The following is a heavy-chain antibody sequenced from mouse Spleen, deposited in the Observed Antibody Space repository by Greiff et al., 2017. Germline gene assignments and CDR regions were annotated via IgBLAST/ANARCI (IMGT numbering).Heavy chain of an antibody. J-gene: IGHJ4*01. CDR2: ISNGGGST. D-gene: IGHD2-1*01. V-gene: IGHV5-12*02. CDR3: ARPVTPDYAMDY. CDR1: GFTFSDYY. Sequence: DVKLVESGGGLVQPGGSLKLSCATSGFTFSDYYMYWVRQTPEKRLEWVAYISNGGGSTYYPDTVKGRFTISRDNAKNTLYLQMSRLKSENTAMYCCARPVTPDYAMDYWGQGTSVTVSS.